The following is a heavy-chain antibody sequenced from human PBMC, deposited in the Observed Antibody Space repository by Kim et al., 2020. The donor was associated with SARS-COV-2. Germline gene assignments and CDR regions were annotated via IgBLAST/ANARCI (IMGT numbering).Heavy chain of an antibody. V-gene: IGHV1-18*01. CDR2: AYNGNT. CDR3: ARTDY. J-gene: IGHJ4*02. Sequence: AYNGNTNYAQTLQGRVTMTTDTSTSTAYMELRSLRSDDTAVYYCARTDYWGQGTLVTVSS.